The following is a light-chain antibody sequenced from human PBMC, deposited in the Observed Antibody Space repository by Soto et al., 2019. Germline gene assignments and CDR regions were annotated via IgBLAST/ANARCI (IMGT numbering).Light chain of an antibody. Sequence: EIVMTQSPATLSVSPGERATLSCRPSQSVSSNFAWYQQKHGQAPSLLIYGASTRATGIPARISGSGSGTEFTLTINSLQSEDFAVYYWQQYNNWPPLTFGGGTKVEIK. CDR2: GAS. J-gene: IGKJ4*01. CDR3: QQYNNWPPLT. V-gene: IGKV3-15*01. CDR1: QSVSSN.